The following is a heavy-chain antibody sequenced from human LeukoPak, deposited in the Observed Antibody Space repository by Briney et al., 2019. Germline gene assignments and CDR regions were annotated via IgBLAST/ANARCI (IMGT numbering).Heavy chain of an antibody. Sequence: SETLSLTCTVSGGSVSSSSYYWGWIRQPPGEGLEWIGSIYYSGSTYYNPSLKSRVTISVDTSKNQFSLKLSSVTAADTAVYYCARDPGVYYYDSSGSRVYFDYWGQGTLVTVSS. CDR3: ARDPGVYYYDSSGSRVYFDY. CDR2: IYYSGST. J-gene: IGHJ4*02. CDR1: GGSVSSSSYY. D-gene: IGHD3-22*01. V-gene: IGHV4-39*07.